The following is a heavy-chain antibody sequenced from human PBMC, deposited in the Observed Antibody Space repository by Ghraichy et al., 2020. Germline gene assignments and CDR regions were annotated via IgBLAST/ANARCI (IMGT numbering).Heavy chain of an antibody. J-gene: IGHJ5*02. CDR1: AGSIISNHR. Sequence: SETLSLTSTVSAGSIISNHRWSWVRQPPRKGLEWIAEIHHSGSINYNPSLKSRVPISVDMSKNQFSLNLSSMTAADTAVYYCARTSYFGSAFDPWGQGTLITVSS. CDR2: IHHSGSI. D-gene: IGHD3-10*01. V-gene: IGHV4-4*02. CDR3: ARTSYFGSAFDP.